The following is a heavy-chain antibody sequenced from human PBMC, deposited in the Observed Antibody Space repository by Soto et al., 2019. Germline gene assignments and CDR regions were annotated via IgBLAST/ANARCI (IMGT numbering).Heavy chain of an antibody. J-gene: IGHJ5*02. D-gene: IGHD2-2*01. Sequence: ASVKVSCKPSGYAFSNYGITWVRQAPGQPLEWLGWISLYSDGTNYAQKFQGRVSMTTDTSTTTAYMELRSLRSDDTAVYYCARVVPGAEAWFGPWGQGTLVTVSS. CDR3: ARVVPGAEAWFGP. CDR1: GYAFSNYG. V-gene: IGHV1-18*01. CDR2: ISLYSDGT.